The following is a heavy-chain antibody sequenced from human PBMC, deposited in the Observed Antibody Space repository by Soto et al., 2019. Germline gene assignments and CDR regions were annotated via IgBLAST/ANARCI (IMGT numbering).Heavy chain of an antibody. J-gene: IGHJ6*02. V-gene: IGHV5-51*01. CDR1: EYSFTNYW. CDR3: ARHGSTTSSPYSYSGLDV. Sequence: GESLKISCKGSEYSFTNYWIAWVRQMPGKGLEWMGIIYPGDSDTRYSPSFQGQVTISADKSISIAYLRWSSLKASDTAMYYCARHGSTTSSPYSYSGLDVWGQGTTVTVSS. D-gene: IGHD1-1*01. CDR2: IYPGDSDT.